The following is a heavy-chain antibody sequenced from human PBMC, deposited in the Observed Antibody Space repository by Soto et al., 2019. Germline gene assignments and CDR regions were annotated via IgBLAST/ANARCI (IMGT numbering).Heavy chain of an antibody. J-gene: IGHJ5*02. CDR2: IYHSGST. Sequence: PSETLSLTCAVSGYSISSGYYWGWIRQPPGKGLEWIGSIYHSGSTYYNPSLKSQVTISVDTSKNQFSLKLSSVTAADTAVYYCARVQGRITIFGVVPPGDWFDPWGQGTLVTVSS. V-gene: IGHV4-38-2*01. CDR3: ARVQGRITIFGVVPPGDWFDP. CDR1: GYSISSGYY. D-gene: IGHD3-3*01.